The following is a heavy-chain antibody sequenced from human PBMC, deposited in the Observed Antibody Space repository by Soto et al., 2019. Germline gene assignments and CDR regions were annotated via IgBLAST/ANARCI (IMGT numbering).Heavy chain of an antibody. CDR1: GFTFSSYW. CDR2: INSDGSST. J-gene: IGHJ6*02. Sequence: EVQLVESGGGLVQPGGSLRLSCAASGFTFSSYWMNWVRQAPGKGLVWVSRINSDGSSTSYVDSVKGRFTISRDNAKNTVYLQMNSLRAEDTAVYYCARRDQIAYYYGMDVWGQGTTVTVSS. D-gene: IGHD2-21*01. CDR3: ARRDQIAYYYGMDV. V-gene: IGHV3-74*01.